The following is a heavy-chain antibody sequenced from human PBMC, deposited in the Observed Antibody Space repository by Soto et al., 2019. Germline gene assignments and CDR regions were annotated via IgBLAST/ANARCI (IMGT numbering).Heavy chain of an antibody. CDR1: GGTFSSYA. Sequence: SVKVSCKASGGTFSSYAISWVRQAPGQGLEWMGEIIRIFGTANYAQKFQGRVTITADESTSTAYMELSSLRSEDTAVYYCARNGYCGSTSCYSDYYSGMDVWGQGTTVTVSS. D-gene: IGHD2-2*02. CDR2: IIRIFGTA. J-gene: IGHJ6*02. CDR3: ARNGYCGSTSCYSDYYSGMDV. V-gene: IGHV1-69*13.